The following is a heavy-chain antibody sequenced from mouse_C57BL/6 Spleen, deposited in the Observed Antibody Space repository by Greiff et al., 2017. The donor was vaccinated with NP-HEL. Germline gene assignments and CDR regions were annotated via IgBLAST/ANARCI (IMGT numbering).Heavy chain of an antibody. CDR3: ASPRDGAMDY. Sequence: QVQLQQPGAELVKPGASVKLSCKASGYTFTSYWMQWVKQRPGQGLEWIGEIDPSDSYTNYNQKFKGKATLTVDTSSSTAYMQLSSLTSEDSAVYYCASPRDGAMDYWGQGTSVTVSS. V-gene: IGHV1-50*01. J-gene: IGHJ4*01. D-gene: IGHD3-3*01. CDR1: GYTFTSYW. CDR2: IDPSDSYT.